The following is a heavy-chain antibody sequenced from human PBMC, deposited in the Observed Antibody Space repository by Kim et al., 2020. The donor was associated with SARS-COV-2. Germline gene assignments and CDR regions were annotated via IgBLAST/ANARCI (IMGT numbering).Heavy chain of an antibody. J-gene: IGHJ5*02. Sequence: ASVKVSCKASGYTFTSYYMHWVRQAPGQGLEWMGIINPSGGSTSYAQKFQGRVTMTRDTSTSTVYMELSSLRSEDTAVYYCARDFPDPYSSGWPYNWFDPWGQGTLVTVSS. CDR3: ARDFPDPYSSGWPYNWFDP. V-gene: IGHV1-46*01. CDR2: INPSGGST. CDR1: GYTFTSYY. D-gene: IGHD6-19*01.